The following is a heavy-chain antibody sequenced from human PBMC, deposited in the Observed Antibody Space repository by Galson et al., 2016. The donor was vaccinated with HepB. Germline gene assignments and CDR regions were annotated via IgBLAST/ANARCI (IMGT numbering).Heavy chain of an antibody. Sequence: SLRFSCAASGFIFSNYWMHWVRQAPGKGLVWVSRIHSDGSTTSYADSVKGRFTVSRDNAKNTLYMQMNSLRAEDTAVYYCARESPTTAGAFDIWGQGTMVTVSS. J-gene: IGHJ3*02. V-gene: IGHV3-74*01. D-gene: IGHD4-17*01. CDR3: ARESPTTAGAFDI. CDR1: GFIFSNYW. CDR2: IHSDGSTT.